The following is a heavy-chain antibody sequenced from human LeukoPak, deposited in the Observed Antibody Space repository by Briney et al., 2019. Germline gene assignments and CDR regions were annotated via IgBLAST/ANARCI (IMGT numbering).Heavy chain of an antibody. CDR2: IKQDGSEK. Sequence: PGGSLRLSCAASGFTFSSYWMSWVRQAPGKGLEWVANIKQDGSEKYYVDSVNGRFTISRDNAKNSLYLQMNSLRAEDTAVYYCARVLNYYDSSGYLHDAFDIWGQGTMVTVSS. V-gene: IGHV3-7*01. CDR3: ARVLNYYDSSGYLHDAFDI. CDR1: GFTFSSYW. D-gene: IGHD3-22*01. J-gene: IGHJ3*02.